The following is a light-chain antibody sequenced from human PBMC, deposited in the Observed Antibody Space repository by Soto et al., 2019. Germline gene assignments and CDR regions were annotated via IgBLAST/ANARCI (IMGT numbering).Light chain of an antibody. Sequence: EIVLTQSPGTLSLSPGERATLSCRASQDIGSSNVAWYQHKPGLAPRLRLYGASSRATGIPDRFSGGGSGTDFTLTISRLEPEDFGVYYCQHYQTFLPLTFGGGTKVDIK. CDR2: GAS. V-gene: IGKV3-20*01. J-gene: IGKJ4*01. CDR1: QDIGSSN. CDR3: QHYQTFLPLT.